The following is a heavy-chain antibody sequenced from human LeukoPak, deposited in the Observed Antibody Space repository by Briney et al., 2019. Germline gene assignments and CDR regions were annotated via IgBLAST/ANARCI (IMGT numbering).Heavy chain of an antibody. D-gene: IGHD3-3*01. CDR2: INTNTGNP. Sequence: ASVKVSCKASGYTFNNYAMNWVRQAPGQGLEWMGWINTNTGNPTYAQGFTGRFVFSLDTSVSTAYLQISSLKAEDTAVYYCARDVGRITIFGVVIISPLTFAYWGQGTLVTVSS. V-gene: IGHV7-4-1*02. J-gene: IGHJ4*02. CDR1: GYTFNNYA. CDR3: ARDVGRITIFGVVIISPLTFAY.